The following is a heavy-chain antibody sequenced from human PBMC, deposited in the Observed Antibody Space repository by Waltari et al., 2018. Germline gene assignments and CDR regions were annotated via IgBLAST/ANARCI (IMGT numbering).Heavy chain of an antibody. CDR3: ASSIAAAGMDYYYGMDV. CDR1: A. V-gene: IGHV1-3*01. D-gene: IGHD6-13*01. Sequence: AMHWVRQAPGQRLEWMGWINAGNGNTKYSQKFQGRVTITRDTSASTAYMELSSLRSEDTAVYYCASSIAAAGMDYYYGMDVWGQGTTVTVSS. CDR2: INAGNGNT. J-gene: IGHJ6*02.